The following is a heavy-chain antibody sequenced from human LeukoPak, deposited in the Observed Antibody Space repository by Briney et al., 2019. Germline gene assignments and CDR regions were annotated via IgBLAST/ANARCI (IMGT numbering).Heavy chain of an antibody. V-gene: IGHV4-59*01. D-gene: IGHD3-10*01. CDR2: IYYSGST. CDR1: GGSISSYY. CDR3: ARGWFGGLFAY. Sequence: SETLSLSCTVAGGSISSYYWSWIRPPPGKGLEWIGYIYYSGSTNYNPSLKSRVTISVDTSKNQFSLKLSSVTAAATAVYYCARGWFGGLFAYWGQGTLVTVSS. J-gene: IGHJ4*02.